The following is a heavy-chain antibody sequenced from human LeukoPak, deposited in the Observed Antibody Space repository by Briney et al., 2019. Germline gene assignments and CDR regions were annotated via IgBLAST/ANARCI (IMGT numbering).Heavy chain of an antibody. V-gene: IGHV3-66*01. CDR2: IYSGGST. CDR1: GFTVSSNY. CDR3: ARVLNYYGSGSYGFYYYYMDV. Sequence: PGGSLRLSCAASGFTVSSNYMSWVRQAPGKGLEWVSVIYSGGSTYYADSVKGRFTISRDNSKNTLYLQMNSLRAEDTAVYYCARVLNYYGSGSYGFYYYYMDVWGKGTTVTISS. D-gene: IGHD3-10*01. J-gene: IGHJ6*03.